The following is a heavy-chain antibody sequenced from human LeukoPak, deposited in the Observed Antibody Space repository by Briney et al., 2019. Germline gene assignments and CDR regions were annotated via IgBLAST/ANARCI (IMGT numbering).Heavy chain of an antibody. CDR3: AKGTKDYYGSGSFYLSRDHFISR. CDR2: IRYDGSNK. Sequence: PGGSLRLSCAASEFTFNSYGMHGVRQAPGKGLEWVAFIRYDGSNKYYADSVKGRFTISRDNSKHTLYLQMNSLRAEDTAVYYCAKGTKDYYGSGSFYLSRDHFISRWGQGTLVTVSS. J-gene: IGHJ4*02. CDR1: EFTFNSYG. V-gene: IGHV3-30*02. D-gene: IGHD3-10*01.